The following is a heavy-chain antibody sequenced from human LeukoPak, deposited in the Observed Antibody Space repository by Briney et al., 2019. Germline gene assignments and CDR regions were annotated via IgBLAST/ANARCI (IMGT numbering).Heavy chain of an antibody. CDR1: GFAIVDHF. D-gene: IGHD1-26*01. J-gene: IGHJ6*03. CDR3: ARRGVQGYMDV. V-gene: IGHV3-23*01. Sequence: PGGSLRLSCEASGFAIVDHFMHWVRQAPGKGLEWVSTINGVGATFYADSVKGRFSISRDRFKNTFYLQMNSLRAEDTAVYSCARRGVQGYMDVWGKGTTVAVSS. CDR2: INGVGAT.